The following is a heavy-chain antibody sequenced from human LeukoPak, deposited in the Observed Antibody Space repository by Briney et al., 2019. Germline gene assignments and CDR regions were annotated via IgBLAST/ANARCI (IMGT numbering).Heavy chain of an antibody. CDR1: GFTFSSYS. V-gene: IGHV3-48*01. Sequence: GGSLRLSCAASGFTFSSYSMNWVRQAPGKGLEWVSYISSSSSTIYYADSVKGRFTISRDNAKNTLYLQMNSLRAEDTAVYYCAKEYSSSWYGGDYWGQGTLVTVSS. CDR2: ISSSSSTI. D-gene: IGHD6-13*01. CDR3: AKEYSSSWYGGDY. J-gene: IGHJ4*02.